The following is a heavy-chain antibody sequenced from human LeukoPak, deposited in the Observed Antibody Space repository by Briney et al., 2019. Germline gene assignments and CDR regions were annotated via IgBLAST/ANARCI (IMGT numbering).Heavy chain of an antibody. V-gene: IGHV3-33*01. CDR1: GFTFSSYG. CDR3: ARDLFTYYGMDV. Sequence: PGGSLRLSCAASGFTFSSYGMHWVRQAPGKGLEWVAVIWYDGSNKYYADSVKGRFTISRDNSKNTLYLQMKSLRAEDTAVYYCARDLFTYYGMDVWGPGTTVTVSS. CDR2: IWYDGSNK. J-gene: IGHJ6*02.